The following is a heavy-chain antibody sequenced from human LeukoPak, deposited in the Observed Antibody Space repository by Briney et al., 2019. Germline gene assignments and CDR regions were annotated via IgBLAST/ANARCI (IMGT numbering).Heavy chain of an antibody. CDR3: ARVYGDYHLDY. J-gene: IGHJ4*02. Sequence: PSETLSLTCTVSGGSINSNSFYWGWARQPPGKGLEWIGLGSLSYTGSTYYSPSLKSRITISVDRSKNQFSLKLSSVTAADTAVYYCARVYGDYHLDYWGQGTLVTVSS. CDR2: LSYTGST. D-gene: IGHD4-17*01. CDR1: GGSINSNSFY. V-gene: IGHV4-39*07.